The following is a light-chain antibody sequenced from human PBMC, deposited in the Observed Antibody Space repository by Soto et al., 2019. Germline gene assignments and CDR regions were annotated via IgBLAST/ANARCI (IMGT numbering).Light chain of an antibody. Sequence: DIQMTQSPSSLSASVGDRVTITCRASQSISSYVNWHQQKPGKAPKVLIFAASSLQSGVPSRFSGSGSGTDFTLTISSLQPEDFATYYCQESYSTPKSTFGHGTKVEIK. J-gene: IGKJ1*01. CDR3: QESYSTPKST. CDR2: AAS. V-gene: IGKV1-39*01. CDR1: QSISSY.